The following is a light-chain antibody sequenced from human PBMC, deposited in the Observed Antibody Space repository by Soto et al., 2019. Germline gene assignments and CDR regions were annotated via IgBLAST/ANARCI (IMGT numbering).Light chain of an antibody. J-gene: IGLJ1*01. CDR1: GTDVGQYNY. CDR2: EGI. Sequence: QSALTQPPSASGSPGQSVTISCTGAGTDVGQYNYVSWYQQHPGKAPKLMIYEGIKRPSGVSNRFSGSKSGNTAFLTISGLQAEDEADYYCCSYAGSGTDNYVFGSGTKVTVL. V-gene: IGLV2-23*01. CDR3: CSYAGSGTDNYV.